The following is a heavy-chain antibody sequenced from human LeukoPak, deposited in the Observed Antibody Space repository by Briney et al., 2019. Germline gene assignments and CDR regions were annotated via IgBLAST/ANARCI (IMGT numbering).Heavy chain of an antibody. J-gene: IGHJ3*02. D-gene: IGHD2-2*01. V-gene: IGHV4-38-2*01. CDR2: IYRSGST. CDR3: ASQVVPAAIPDAFDI. CDR1: GYSLSSGYY. Sequence: SETLSLTCAVSGYSLSSGYYWGWIRQSPGKGLEFIASIYRSGSTYYNPSLKSRVTISLDTSKNQFSLKLSSLTAADTAVYYCASQVVPAAIPDAFDIWGQGTMVTVSS.